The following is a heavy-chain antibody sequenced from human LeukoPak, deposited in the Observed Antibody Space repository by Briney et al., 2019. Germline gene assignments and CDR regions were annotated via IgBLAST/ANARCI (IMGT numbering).Heavy chain of an antibody. J-gene: IGHJ5*02. D-gene: IGHD3-10*01. CDR3: ARGVIITSWFDP. CDR1: GGSFSGYY. V-gene: IGHV4-34*01. Sequence: PSVTLSLTCAVYGGSFSGYYWSWIRQPPGKGLEWIGEINHSGSTNYNPSLKSRATISVDTSKNQFSLKLSSVTAADTAVYYCARGVIITSWFDPWGQGTLVTVSS. CDR2: INHSGST.